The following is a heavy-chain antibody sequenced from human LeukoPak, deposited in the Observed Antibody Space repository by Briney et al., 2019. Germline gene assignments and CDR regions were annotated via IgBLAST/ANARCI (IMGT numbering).Heavy chain of an antibody. CDR3: ARDAGYGDRLDY. V-gene: IGHV3-30-3*01. CDR2: ISYDGSNK. D-gene: IGHD4-17*01. Sequence: SGRSLRLSCAASGFTFSSYAMHWVRQAPGKGLEWLAVISYDGSNKYCADSVKGRFTISRDNSKNTLYLQMNSLRAEDTAVYYCARDAGYGDRLDYWGQGTLVTVSS. CDR1: GFTFSSYA. J-gene: IGHJ4*02.